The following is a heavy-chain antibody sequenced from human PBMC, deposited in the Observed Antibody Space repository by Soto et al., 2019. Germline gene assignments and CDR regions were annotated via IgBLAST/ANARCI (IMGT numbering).Heavy chain of an antibody. CDR2: ISSSGSTI. CDR1: GFPFSSYE. J-gene: IGHJ5*02. CDR3: ARAEGRFDP. Sequence: GGSLRLSCAASGFPFSSYEMNWVRQAPGKGLEWVSYISSSGSTIYYADSVKGRFTISRDNAKNSLYLQMNSLRAEDTAVYYCARAEGRFDPWGQGTVVTVSS. V-gene: IGHV3-48*03.